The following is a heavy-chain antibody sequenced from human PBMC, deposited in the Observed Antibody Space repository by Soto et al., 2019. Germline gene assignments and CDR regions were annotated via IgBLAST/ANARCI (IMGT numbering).Heavy chain of an antibody. D-gene: IGHD4-17*01. V-gene: IGHV3-33*08. CDR3: ARGTTTPSGY. CDR2: IWYDGSNK. Sequence: PGGSLRLSCAASGFTFSSYSMNWVRQAPGKGLEWVAVIWYDGSNKYYADSVKGRFTISRDNSKNTLYLQMSSLRAEDTTVYYCARGTTTPSGYWGQGTLVTVSS. J-gene: IGHJ4*02. CDR1: GFTFSSYS.